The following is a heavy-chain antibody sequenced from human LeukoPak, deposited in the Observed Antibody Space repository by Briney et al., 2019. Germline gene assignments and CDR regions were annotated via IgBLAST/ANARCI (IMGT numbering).Heavy chain of an antibody. J-gene: IGHJ4*02. Sequence: ASVKVSCKASGYTFTGYYMHWVRQAPGQGLEWMGWINPNSGGTNYAQKFQGRVTMTRDTSISTAYMELSRLRSDDTAVYYCARDRGYNWNYGYFDYWGQGTLVTVS. CDR1: GYTFTGYY. D-gene: IGHD1-7*01. V-gene: IGHV1-2*02. CDR2: INPNSGGT. CDR3: ARDRGYNWNYGYFDY.